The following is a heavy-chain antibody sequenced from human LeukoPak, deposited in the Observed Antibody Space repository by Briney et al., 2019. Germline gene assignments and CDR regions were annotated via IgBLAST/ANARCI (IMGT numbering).Heavy chain of an antibody. CDR2: IYWDDDK. CDR3: AHREYGPFDN. D-gene: IGHD2/OR15-2a*01. V-gene: IGHV2-5*02. CDR1: GFSLSTGGGG. Sequence: ESGPTLVKPTQTLTLTCTFSGFSLSTGGGGVGWIRQPPGKALEWLSVIYWDDDKRYSPALKSRLTITKDTSKNQVVLTMINLDPVDTATYYCAHREYGPFDNWGQGTLVTVSS. J-gene: IGHJ4*02.